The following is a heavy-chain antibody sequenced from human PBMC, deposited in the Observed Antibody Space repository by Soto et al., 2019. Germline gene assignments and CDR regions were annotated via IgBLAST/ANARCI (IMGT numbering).Heavy chain of an antibody. CDR3: AHSGWIQLWYSQFDY. V-gene: IGHV2-5*02. J-gene: IGHJ4*02. Sequence: QITLKESGPTLVKPTQTLTLTCTFSGFSLSTSGVGVGWIRQPPGKALEWLALIYWDDDKRYSPSLKSRLTISMDSSTXQVVLTMTNMDPVDTATYYCAHSGWIQLWYSQFDYWGQGTLVTVSS. D-gene: IGHD5-18*01. CDR2: IYWDDDK. CDR1: GFSLSTSGVG.